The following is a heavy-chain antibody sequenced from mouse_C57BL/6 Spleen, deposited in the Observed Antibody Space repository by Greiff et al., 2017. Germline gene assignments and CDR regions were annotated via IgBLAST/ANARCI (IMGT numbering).Heavy chain of an antibody. CDR1: GYTFTSYW. Sequence: VQLQQPGTELVKPGASVKLSCKASGYTFTSYWMHWVKQRPGQGLEWIGNINPSNGGTNYNEKFKSKATLTVDKSSSTAYMQLSSLTSEDSAVYYCARETVVATGYFDVWGTGTTVTVSS. CDR3: ARETVVATGYFDV. D-gene: IGHD1-1*01. V-gene: IGHV1-53*01. CDR2: INPSNGGT. J-gene: IGHJ1*03.